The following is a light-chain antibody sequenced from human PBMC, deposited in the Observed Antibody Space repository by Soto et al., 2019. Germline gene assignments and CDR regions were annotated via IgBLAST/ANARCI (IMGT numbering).Light chain of an antibody. CDR3: QQYATTPFT. J-gene: IGKJ3*01. CDR2: GAS. V-gene: IGKV3-20*01. CDR1: QRVGSNY. Sequence: EIVLTQSPGTLSLSLGERATVSCRASQRVGSNYLAWYQRKPGQAPRLLIYGASSRATGIPDRFSGSGSGTDFTLTISRLEPEDFSVYYCQQYATTPFTFGPGTKVDIK.